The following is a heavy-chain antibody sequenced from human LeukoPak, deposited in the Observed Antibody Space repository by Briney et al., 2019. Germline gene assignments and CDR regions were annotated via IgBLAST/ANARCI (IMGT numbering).Heavy chain of an antibody. D-gene: IGHD5-24*01. CDR2: IWYDGSKK. V-gene: IGHV3-33*06. CDR1: GFTFTNYG. Sequence: GKSLRLSCAASGFTFTNYGMHWVRQAPGKELEWVAVIWYDGSKKYYADSVKGRFTISRDNSKNTVYMQMNSMRVEATAVYHCVKDDGRVKGHIDYWGQGTPVTVS. J-gene: IGHJ4*02. CDR3: VKDDGRVKGHIDY.